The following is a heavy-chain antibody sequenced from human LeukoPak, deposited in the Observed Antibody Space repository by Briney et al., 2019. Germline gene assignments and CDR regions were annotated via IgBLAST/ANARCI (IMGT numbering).Heavy chain of an antibody. CDR2: INPNTGDT. Sequence: ASVKVSCKAFGYTFTGYYMHWVRQAPGQGLEWMGWINPNTGDTNYAQKFQGRVTMTRDTSSSTAYMELRSLRSDDTAVYYCAREVRGGTFDIWGQGTMVTVSS. V-gene: IGHV1-2*02. CDR1: GYTFTGYY. CDR3: AREVRGGTFDI. D-gene: IGHD3-10*01. J-gene: IGHJ3*02.